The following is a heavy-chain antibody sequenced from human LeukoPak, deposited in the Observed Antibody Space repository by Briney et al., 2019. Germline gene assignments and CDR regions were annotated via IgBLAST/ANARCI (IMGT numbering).Heavy chain of an antibody. D-gene: IGHD3-10*01. J-gene: IGHJ6*02. Sequence: PGRSLRLSCAASGFTFSSYGIHWVRQAPGKGLEWVAVISFDGTIKYYTDSVKGRFTSSRDNSKNTLYLQMNSLRAEDTAVYYCARRLLWFGSLEDGMDVWGQGTTVTVSS. CDR3: ARRLLWFGSLEDGMDV. V-gene: IGHV3-33*08. CDR1: GFTFSSYG. CDR2: ISFDGTIK.